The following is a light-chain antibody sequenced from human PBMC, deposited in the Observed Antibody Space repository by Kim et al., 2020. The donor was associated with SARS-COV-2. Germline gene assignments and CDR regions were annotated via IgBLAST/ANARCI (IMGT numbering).Light chain of an antibody. Sequence: PGDTATLSCRASQRISSYLAWYQQKPGQAPRLIIYGSYNRATGIPVRFSGSRSGTDFTLTISSLEPEEFAVYFCQQRSDWPLTFGGGTKVE. CDR1: QRISSY. CDR3: QQRSDWPLT. CDR2: GSY. J-gene: IGKJ4*01. V-gene: IGKV3-11*01.